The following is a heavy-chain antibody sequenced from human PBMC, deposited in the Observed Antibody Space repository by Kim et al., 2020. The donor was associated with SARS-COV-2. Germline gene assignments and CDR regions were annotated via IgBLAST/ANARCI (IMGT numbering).Heavy chain of an antibody. CDR2: ISGSGGST. CDR1: GFTFSSYA. D-gene: IGHD3-16*01. CDR3: AKDLKDLGGVRHFDY. Sequence: GGSLRLSCAASGFTFSSYAMSWVRQAPGKGLEWVSAISGSGGSTYYADSVKGRFTISRDNSKNTLYLQMNSLRAEDTAVYYCAKDLKDLGGVRHFDYWGQGTLVTVSS. V-gene: IGHV3-23*01. J-gene: IGHJ4*02.